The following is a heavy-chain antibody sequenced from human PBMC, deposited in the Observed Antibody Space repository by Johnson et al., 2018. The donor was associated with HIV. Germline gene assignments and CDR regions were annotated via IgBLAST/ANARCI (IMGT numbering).Heavy chain of an antibody. D-gene: IGHD3-10*01. Sequence: QVQLVESGGGVVQPGRSLRLSCVASGFTFSSYAMHWVRQAPGKGLEWVAVIWYDGSNKYYADSVKGRFTISRDNSKNTLYLQMNSLRAEDTAVYYCAKSPSTGQGVPRCDAFDIWGKGTMVTVSS. CDR3: AKSPSTGQGVPRCDAFDI. CDR1: GFTFSSYA. V-gene: IGHV3-33*06. CDR2: IWYDGSNK. J-gene: IGHJ3*02.